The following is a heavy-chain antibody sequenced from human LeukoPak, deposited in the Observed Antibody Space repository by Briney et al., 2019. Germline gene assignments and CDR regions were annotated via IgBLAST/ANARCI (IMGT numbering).Heavy chain of an antibody. CDR2: ISSSRRYI. CDR1: GFTFSSYN. CDR3: ARDSRGSSFDY. D-gene: IGHD1-26*01. V-gene: IGHV3-21*04. Sequence: PGASLRLSCTASGFTFSSYNMNWVRQAPGQGLEWVSFISSSRRYIYYADSVKGRFTITRDNDNNSPYLLLNSLRAEDTAVYYCARDSRGSSFDYWGQGTLVTVSS. J-gene: IGHJ4*02.